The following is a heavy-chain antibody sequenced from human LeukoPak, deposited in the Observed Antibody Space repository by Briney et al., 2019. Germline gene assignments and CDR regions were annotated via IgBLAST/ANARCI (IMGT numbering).Heavy chain of an antibody. D-gene: IGHD3-22*01. CDR1: GGSFSGYY. CDR3: ARGYYDNSGYSNPFDY. J-gene: IGHJ4*02. V-gene: IGHV4-34*01. Sequence: SETLSLTCAVYGGSFSGYYWSWIRQPPGKGLEWIGDINYSGSTNYNPSLKSRVTISIDTSKNQFSLKLSPVTAADTAVYYCARGYYDNSGYSNPFDYWGQGTLVTVSS. CDR2: INYSGST.